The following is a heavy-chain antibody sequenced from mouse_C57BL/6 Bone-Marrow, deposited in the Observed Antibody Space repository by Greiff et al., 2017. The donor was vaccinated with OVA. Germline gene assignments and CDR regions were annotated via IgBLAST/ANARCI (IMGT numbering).Heavy chain of an antibody. CDR2: IDPSDSYT. Sequence: VQLQQSGAELVRPGASVKLSCKASGYTFTSYGISWVKQRPGQGLEWIGEIDPSDSYTNYNQKFKGKSTLTVDKSSSTAYMQLSSLTSEDSAVYYCAREHYDYDGGHFDYWGQGTTLTVSS. CDR1: GYTFTSYG. CDR3: AREHYDYDGGHFDY. J-gene: IGHJ2*01. D-gene: IGHD2-4*01. V-gene: IGHV1-69*01.